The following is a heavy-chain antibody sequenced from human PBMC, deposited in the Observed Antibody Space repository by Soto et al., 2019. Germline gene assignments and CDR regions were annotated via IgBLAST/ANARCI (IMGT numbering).Heavy chain of an antibody. CDR1: GFTFSSYA. Sequence: LRLSCAASGFTFSSYAMHWVRQAPGKGLEWVAVISYDGSNKYYADSVKGRFTISRDNSKNTLYLQMNSLRAEDTAVYYCARGGTYYDSSGYYLDAFDIWGQGTMVTVSS. CDR2: ISYDGSNK. J-gene: IGHJ3*02. CDR3: ARGGTYYDSSGYYLDAFDI. D-gene: IGHD3-22*01. V-gene: IGHV3-30-3*01.